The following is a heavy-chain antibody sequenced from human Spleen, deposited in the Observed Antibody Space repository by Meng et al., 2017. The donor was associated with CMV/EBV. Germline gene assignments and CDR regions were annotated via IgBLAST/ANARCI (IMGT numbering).Heavy chain of an antibody. D-gene: IGHD2-2*02. V-gene: IGHV3-53*01. CDR3: ARDGCTSTSCDRALYGMDV. Sequence: VGSLRLSCAASGFTVSSNYVFWVRQALGKGLEWVSVTYIGGSTYYADSVKGRFTISRDISKNTVYLQMNSLRAEDTAVYYCARDGCTSTSCDRALYGMDVWGQGTTVTVSS. J-gene: IGHJ6*02. CDR2: TYIGGST. CDR1: GFTVSSNY.